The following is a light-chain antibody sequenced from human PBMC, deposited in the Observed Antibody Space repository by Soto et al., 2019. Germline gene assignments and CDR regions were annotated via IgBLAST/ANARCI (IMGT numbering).Light chain of an antibody. J-gene: IGKJ2*01. CDR1: QSISSW. CDR3: QQYDSYPYT. V-gene: IGKV1-5*03. CDR2: KAS. Sequence: DIQMTQSPSTLSASVGDRVTITCRASQSISSWLAWYQQKPGKAPKLLIYKASSLESGVPSRFSGSGSGTEFTLTISSLQPDDFATYYCQQYDSYPYTFGQGTKLEIK.